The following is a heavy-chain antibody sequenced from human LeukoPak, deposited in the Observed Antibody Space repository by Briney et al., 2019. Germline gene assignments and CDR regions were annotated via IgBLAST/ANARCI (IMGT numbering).Heavy chain of an antibody. CDR2: INHSGST. D-gene: IGHD3-22*01. CDR3: AHSSGYQQH. Sequence: SATLSLTCAVYGGSFSDYYCTWFRQHPGKGLEWIGEINHSGSTDYSPSLKSRVTISVDTSMNQFSLKLSSVTAADTAVYYCAHSSGYQQHWGQGTLVTVSS. J-gene: IGHJ1*01. CDR1: GGSFSDYY. V-gene: IGHV4-34*01.